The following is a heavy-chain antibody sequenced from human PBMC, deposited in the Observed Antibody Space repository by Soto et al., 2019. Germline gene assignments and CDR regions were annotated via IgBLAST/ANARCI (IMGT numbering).Heavy chain of an antibody. J-gene: IGHJ6*02. D-gene: IGHD3-22*01. CDR1: GGSISTYF. CDR3: AREGGYFDSSGSGVYQSHGLDV. CDR2: IYTTGST. V-gene: IGHV4-4*07. Sequence: SETLSLTCTVSGGSISTYFWSWIRQPAGGGLEWIGRIYTTGSTNYNPSLKSRVTMSLGPSRNQFSLKLSSVTAADTAVYYCAREGGYFDSSGSGVYQSHGLDVWGQGTRVTVS.